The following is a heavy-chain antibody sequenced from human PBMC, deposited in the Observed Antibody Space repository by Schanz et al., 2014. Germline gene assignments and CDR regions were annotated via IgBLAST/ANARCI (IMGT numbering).Heavy chain of an antibody. V-gene: IGHV3-23*01. CDR3: AKGRFGELSAFDI. D-gene: IGHD3-10*01. CDR1: RFTVTNAW. Sequence: EVQLLESGGGLVQPGGSLTLSCAASRFTVTNAWMSWVRQAPGKGPEWVSSINTGGDSTYYADSVKGRFTISRDNSRDTVYLQMNSLRAEDTAVYYCAKGRFGELSAFDIWGQGTMVTVSS. CDR2: INTGGDST. J-gene: IGHJ3*02.